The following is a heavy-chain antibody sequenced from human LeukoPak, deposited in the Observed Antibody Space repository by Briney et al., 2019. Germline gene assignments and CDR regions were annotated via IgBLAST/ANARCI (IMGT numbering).Heavy chain of an antibody. Sequence: SETLSLTCTVSGGSISSSSYYWGWIRQPPGKGLEWIGSIYYSGSTYYNPSLKRRVTISVDTSKNQFSLKLSSVTAADTAVYYCARDAGGGSYRFDYWGQGTLVTVSS. D-gene: IGHD1-26*01. CDR2: IYYSGST. V-gene: IGHV4-39*07. J-gene: IGHJ4*02. CDR3: ARDAGGGSYRFDY. CDR1: GGSISSSSYY.